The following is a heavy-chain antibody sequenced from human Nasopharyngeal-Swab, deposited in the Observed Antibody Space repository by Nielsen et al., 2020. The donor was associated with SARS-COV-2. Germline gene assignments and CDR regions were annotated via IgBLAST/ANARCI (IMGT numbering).Heavy chain of an antibody. D-gene: IGHD2-15*01. CDR1: GFPFRQSA. CDR2: IFSDHSRI. J-gene: IGHJ5*02. CDR3: VKDNARIRFQGEVKDRWFDP. Sequence: GGSLSLPCVVSGFPFRQSAMTWVRQAPGKGLEWISFIFSDHSRIDYADAVKGRFTISSDNSKNTLYLEMNNLRGEDTAMYYCVKDNARIRFQGEVKDRWFDPWGQGTLVTVSS. V-gene: IGHV3-23*03.